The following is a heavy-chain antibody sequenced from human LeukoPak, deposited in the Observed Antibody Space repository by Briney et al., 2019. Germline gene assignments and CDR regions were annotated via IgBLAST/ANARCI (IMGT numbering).Heavy chain of an antibody. D-gene: IGHD2-15*01. J-gene: IGHJ4*02. CDR2: NNHSGST. V-gene: IGHV4-34*01. Sequence: PSETQSLTCAVYVDSFSLYYWSWTRQPPGKGLEWIMENNHSGSTNYNPSLKSRVNISVDTSKNQFSLKLSSGAAADTAVYYCARLVAGAFVYWGQGTLVTVSS. CDR3: ARLVAGAFVY. CDR1: VDSFSLYY.